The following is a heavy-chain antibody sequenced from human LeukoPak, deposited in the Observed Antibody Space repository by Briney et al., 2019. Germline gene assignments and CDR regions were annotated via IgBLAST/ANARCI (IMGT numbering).Heavy chain of an antibody. CDR2: ISSSSSYI. D-gene: IGHD3-10*01. J-gene: IGHJ4*02. CDR1: GFTFSSYS. Sequence: GESLKISCAASGFTFSSYSMNWVRQAPGKGLEWVSSISSSSSYIYYADSVKGRFTISRDNAKNSLYLQMNSLRAEDTAVYYCASSINPYYYGSGSSRTLGYWGQGTLVTVSS. V-gene: IGHV3-21*01. CDR3: ASSINPYYYGSGSSRTLGY.